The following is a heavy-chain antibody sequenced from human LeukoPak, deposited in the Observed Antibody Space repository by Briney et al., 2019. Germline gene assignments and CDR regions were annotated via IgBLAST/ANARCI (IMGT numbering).Heavy chain of an antibody. CDR1: GGSFSGYY. J-gene: IGHJ4*02. V-gene: IGHV4-34*01. CDR3: GSYGREIFDY. CDR2: INHSGST. Sequence: SETLSLTCAVYGGSFSGYYWSWIRQPPGKGLEWIGEINHSGSTNYNPSLKSRVTISVDTSKNQFSLKLSSVTAADTAVYYCGSYGREIFDYWGQGTLVTVSS. D-gene: IGHD3-10*01.